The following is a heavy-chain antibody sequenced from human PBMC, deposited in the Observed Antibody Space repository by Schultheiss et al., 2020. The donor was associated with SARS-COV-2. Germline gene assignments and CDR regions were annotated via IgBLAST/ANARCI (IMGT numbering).Heavy chain of an antibody. V-gene: IGHV3-11*06. J-gene: IGHJ3*02. CDR3: ARELDI. Sequence: GGSLILSCAASGFTFSDYDMNWIRQAPGKGLEWISYISGSTSYTNYADSVKGRFTISRDNAKKSLFLQMNSLRAEDPALYYCARELDIWGQGTMVTVSS. CDR1: GFTFSDYD. CDR2: ISGSTSYT.